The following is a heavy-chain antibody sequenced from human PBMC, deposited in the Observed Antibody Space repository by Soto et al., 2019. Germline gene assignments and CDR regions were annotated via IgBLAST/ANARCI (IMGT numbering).Heavy chain of an antibody. CDR2: IYPGDSNT. Sequence: GESLKISCRGLGKSFPSYWMGWGRQSPGKGLEGRGIIYPGDSNTRNSPSFQGQVTISASNPISTAYLQWSSLKASDTAMYYCATTGAYYYDSSGYYYPEHWGQGTLVTVSS. J-gene: IGHJ4*02. CDR3: ATTGAYYYDSSGYYYPEH. CDR1: GKSFPSYW. V-gene: IGHV5-51*04. D-gene: IGHD3-22*01.